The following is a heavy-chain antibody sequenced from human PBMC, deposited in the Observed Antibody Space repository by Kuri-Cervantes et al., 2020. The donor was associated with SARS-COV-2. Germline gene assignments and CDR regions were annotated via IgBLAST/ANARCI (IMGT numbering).Heavy chain of an antibody. J-gene: IGHJ6*02. V-gene: IGHV3-48*02. D-gene: IGHD4-17*01. CDR3: ARVRRYTVTNSLNYYYGMDV. CDR2: ISSSSSTI. CDR1: GFTFSSYS. Sequence: GESLKISCAASGFTFSSYSMNWVRQAPGKGLEWVSYISSSSSTIYYADSVKGRFTISRDNAKNSLYLQMNSLRDEDTAVYYCARVRRYTVTNSLNYYYGMDVWGQGTTVTVSS.